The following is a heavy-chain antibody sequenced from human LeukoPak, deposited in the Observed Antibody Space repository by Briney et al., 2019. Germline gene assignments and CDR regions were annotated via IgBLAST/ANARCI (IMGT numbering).Heavy chain of an antibody. Sequence: PSETLSLTCTVSGDSMSHHYWTWVRQPPGKGLERIGHIYYSGSTTYNPSLKSRVTMSVDRSKRQFSLQLHPLTAADTAFYYCARERSGGTYSPLDYWGQGTLVTVSS. CDR3: ARERSGGTYSPLDY. J-gene: IGHJ4*02. CDR1: GDSMSHHY. D-gene: IGHD1-1*01. CDR2: IYYSGST. V-gene: IGHV4-59*11.